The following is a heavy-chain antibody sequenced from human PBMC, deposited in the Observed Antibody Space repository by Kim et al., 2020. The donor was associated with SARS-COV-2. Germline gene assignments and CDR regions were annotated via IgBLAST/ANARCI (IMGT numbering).Heavy chain of an antibody. CDR3: ATYCSSTSCLNLGGY. Sequence: DSEKGRFAIARDNAKDSLYLQMNSLRAEDTALYYCATYCSSTSCLNLGGYWGQGTLVTVSS. D-gene: IGHD2-2*01. J-gene: IGHJ4*02. V-gene: IGHV3-9*01.